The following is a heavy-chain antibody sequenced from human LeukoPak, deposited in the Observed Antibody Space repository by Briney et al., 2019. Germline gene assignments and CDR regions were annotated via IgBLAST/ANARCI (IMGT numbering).Heavy chain of an antibody. CDR2: ISGGGETT. D-gene: IGHD4-17*01. V-gene: IGHV3-23*01. J-gene: IGHJ4*02. Sequence: PGGSLRLSCAASGFTFNNYAMNWVRQATGKGLEGVSSISGGGETTYYADSAKGRFTISRDNSKNTLYLKMNRLRAEDTAVYYCARDYADYVGYFFFDYWGQGTLVTVSS. CDR1: GFTFNNYA. CDR3: ARDYADYVGYFFFDY.